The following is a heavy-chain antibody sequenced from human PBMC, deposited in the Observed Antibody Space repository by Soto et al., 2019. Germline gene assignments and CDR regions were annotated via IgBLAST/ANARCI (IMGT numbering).Heavy chain of an antibody. CDR1: GYTFSSDG. Sequence: QVQLMQSGDEVRKPGASVKVSCKASGYTFSSDGISWVRQAPGQGLEWMGWLSAENGNTNYAQKVQGRVTMTIDTSTSTAYMEMTSLTSDDTAVYYCAREVVYAIDYYYMDVWGKGTAVTVSS. V-gene: IGHV1-18*01. D-gene: IGHD2-8*02. CDR3: AREVVYAIDYYYMDV. CDR2: LSAENGNT. J-gene: IGHJ6*03.